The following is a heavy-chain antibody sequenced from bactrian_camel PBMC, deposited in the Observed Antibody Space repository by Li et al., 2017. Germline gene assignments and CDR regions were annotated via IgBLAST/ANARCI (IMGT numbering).Heavy chain of an antibody. V-gene: IGHV3S53*01. Sequence: VQLVESGGGSVQAGGSLTLSCAASGWTFGSRCQAWFRQAPGKEREGVAALDSVGRTTYAESVKGRFTVSRDNAKNTLYLQMNSLKPDDTAMYYCAADSFGAADSFGAAGIQALKSSRYIFWGQGTQVTVS. CDR1: GWTFGSRC. J-gene: IGHJ4*01. CDR2: LDSVGRT. CDR3: AADSFGAADSFGAAGIQALKSSRYIF. D-gene: IGHD3*01.